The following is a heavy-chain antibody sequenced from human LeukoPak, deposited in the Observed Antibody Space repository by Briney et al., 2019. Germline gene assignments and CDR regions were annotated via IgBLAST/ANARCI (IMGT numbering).Heavy chain of an antibody. CDR1: GVTFSSFA. CDR3: AKGRGSPYYFEY. J-gene: IGHJ4*02. Sequence: PGGSLRLSCAPSGVTFSSFAMTWVRQAPGKGLEWVSAISGSGASTYYADSVKGRFTISRDNSKNTLYLQMNSLRAEDTAVYYCAKGRGSPYYFEYWGQGTLVTVSS. D-gene: IGHD1-26*01. CDR2: ISGSGAST. V-gene: IGHV3-23*01.